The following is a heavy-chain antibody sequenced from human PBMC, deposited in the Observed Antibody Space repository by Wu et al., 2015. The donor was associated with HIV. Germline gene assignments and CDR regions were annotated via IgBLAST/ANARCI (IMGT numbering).Heavy chain of an antibody. V-gene: IGHV1-24*01. CDR2: FDPEDGKI. J-gene: IGHJ1*01. Sequence: HVQLLQSGAVMRKPGASVKVPCKVLGNSLNKLSINWVRQAPGRGLEWMGGFDPEDGKILYAQKFQGRVVMTEDTLTDTAYLVFNTVTSDDTATFFCAAYSRETWSSDLPYWGQGTPVIVAS. D-gene: IGHD5-24*01. CDR3: AAYSRETWSSDLPY. CDR1: GNSLNKLS.